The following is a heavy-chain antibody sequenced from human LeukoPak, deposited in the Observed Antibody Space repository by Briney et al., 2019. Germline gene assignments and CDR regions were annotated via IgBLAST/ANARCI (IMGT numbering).Heavy chain of an antibody. CDR3: ANGGHDYYMHV. CDR1: GFTFSSYA. CDR2: ISASGGYT. Sequence: GESLKISCAASGFTFSSYAMTWVRQAPGKGLEWVSSISASGGYTYYANSVKGRFTISRDNSKNTLYLQMNNLRAEDTAVYYCANGGHDYYMHVWGKGTTVTVS. J-gene: IGHJ6*03. V-gene: IGHV3-23*01. D-gene: IGHD3-3*01.